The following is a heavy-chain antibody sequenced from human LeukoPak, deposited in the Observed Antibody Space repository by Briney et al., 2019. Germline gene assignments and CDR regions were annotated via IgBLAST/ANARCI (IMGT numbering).Heavy chain of an antibody. CDR3: ARSRGNSGSYPLDY. D-gene: IGHD1-26*01. Sequence: GGSLRLSCEASEFTFSSYSMNWVRQAPGKGLEWVSYISSSSSTIYYAESVKGRFTISRDNAKNSLYLQMNSLRVEDTAVYYCARSRGNSGSYPLDYWGQGTLVTVAS. J-gene: IGHJ4*02. V-gene: IGHV3-48*01. CDR1: EFTFSSYS. CDR2: ISSSSSTI.